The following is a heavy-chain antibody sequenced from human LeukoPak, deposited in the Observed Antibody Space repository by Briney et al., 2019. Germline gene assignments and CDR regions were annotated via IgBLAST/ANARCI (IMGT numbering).Heavy chain of an antibody. V-gene: IGHV3-15*01. J-gene: IGHJ5*02. Sequence: TGGSLRLSCAASGFTFSNAWMSWVRQAPGKGLEWVGRIRSKTDGGTTDYAAPVKGRFTISRDDSKNTLYLQMNSVKTEDTAVYYCTSWDCSSTRCDPRYNWFDPWGQGTLVTVSS. D-gene: IGHD2-2*01. CDR1: GFTFSNAW. CDR3: TSWDCSSTRCDPRYNWFDP. CDR2: IRSKTDGGTT.